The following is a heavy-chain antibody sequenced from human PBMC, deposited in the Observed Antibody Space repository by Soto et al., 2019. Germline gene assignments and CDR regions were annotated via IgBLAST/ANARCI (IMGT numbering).Heavy chain of an antibody. CDR1: GFTFINYA. Sequence: PGGSLRLSCAASGFTFINYAMSWVRQAPGKGLEWVSGISGSGGSTEYADSVKGRFSISRHNSKNTLFLQMTSLRAEDTAVYYCAKADSSGYYSVSDYWGQGMLVTVSS. D-gene: IGHD3-22*01. CDR3: AKADSSGYYSVSDY. J-gene: IGHJ4*02. V-gene: IGHV3-23*01. CDR2: ISGSGGST.